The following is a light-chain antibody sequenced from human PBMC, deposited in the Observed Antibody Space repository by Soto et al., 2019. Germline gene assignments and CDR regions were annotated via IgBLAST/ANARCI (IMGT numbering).Light chain of an antibody. CDR2: GAS. CDR3: QQRNIWPPVT. Sequence: EIVLTQSPGTLSLSPGERATLSCRASQSVNSSYLAWYQQKPGQAPRLLIYGASSRATGIPGRFSGSGSGTDFTLTISRLEPEDFAVYYCQQRNIWPPVTFGQGTRLEIK. J-gene: IGKJ5*01. V-gene: IGKV3D-20*02. CDR1: QSVNSSY.